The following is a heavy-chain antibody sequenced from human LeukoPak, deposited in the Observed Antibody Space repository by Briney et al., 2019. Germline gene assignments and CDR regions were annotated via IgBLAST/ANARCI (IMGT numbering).Heavy chain of an antibody. V-gene: IGHV3-74*01. CDR2: INTDGSST. CDR1: GFTFSSYW. CDR3: ARRFPYSSSNAFDI. J-gene: IGHJ3*02. D-gene: IGHD6-6*01. Sequence: AGGSLRLSCAASGFTFSSYWMHWVRQAPGKGLVWVSRINTDGSSTSYADSVKGRFTISRDNAKNTLYLQMNSLRAEDTAVYYCARRFPYSSSNAFDIWGQGTMVTVSS.